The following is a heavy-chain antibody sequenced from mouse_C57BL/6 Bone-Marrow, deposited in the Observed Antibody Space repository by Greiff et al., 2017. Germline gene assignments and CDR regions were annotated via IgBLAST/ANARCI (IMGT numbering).Heavy chain of an antibody. J-gene: IGHJ2*01. CDR1: GYTFTDYE. V-gene: IGHV1-15*01. D-gene: IGHD2-2*01. CDR2: IDPETGGT. CDR3: TRYGYGLFDY. Sequence: QVQLQQSGAELVRPGASVTLSCKASGYTFTDYEMHWVKQTPVHGLEWIGAIDPETGGTAYNQKFKGKAILTADKSSSTAYMELRSLTSEDSAVYYGTRYGYGLFDYWGQGTTLTVSS.